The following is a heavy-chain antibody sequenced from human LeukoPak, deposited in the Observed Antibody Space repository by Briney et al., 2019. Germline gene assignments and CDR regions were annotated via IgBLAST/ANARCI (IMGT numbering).Heavy chain of an antibody. J-gene: IGHJ4*02. Sequence: GGSLRLSCAASGFTFSTYAMNWVRQAPGKGLEWVAVISDDGRHNYYADSVKGRFTISRDNAKNSLYLQMNSLRAEDTAVYYCARGAYGDYPTEYWGQGTLVTVSS. CDR2: ISDDGRHN. D-gene: IGHD4-17*01. CDR3: ARGAYGDYPTEY. V-gene: IGHV3-30*04. CDR1: GFTFSTYA.